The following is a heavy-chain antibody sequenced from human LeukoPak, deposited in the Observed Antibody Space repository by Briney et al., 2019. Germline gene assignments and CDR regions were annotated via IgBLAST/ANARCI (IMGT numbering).Heavy chain of an antibody. D-gene: IGHD3-22*01. V-gene: IGHV1-2*02. CDR1: GYTFTGYY. CDR3: AIGPYYYDSSGYLSY. Sequence: ASVKVSCKASGYTFTGYYMHWVRQAPGQGLEWMGWINPNSGGTNYAQKFQGRVTMTRDTSISTAYMELSRLRSDDTAVYYCAIGPYYYDSSGYLSYWGQGTLVTVSS. J-gene: IGHJ4*02. CDR2: INPNSGGT.